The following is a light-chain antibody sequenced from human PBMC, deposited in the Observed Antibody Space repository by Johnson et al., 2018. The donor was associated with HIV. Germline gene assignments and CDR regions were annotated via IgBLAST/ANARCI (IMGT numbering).Light chain of an antibody. CDR1: SSNIGNNY. V-gene: IGLV1-51*01. CDR3: GTWDSSLSAYV. Sequence: QSVLTQPPSVSAAPGQKVTISCSGSSSNIGNNYVSWYQQVPGTAPKLLIYDNNKRPSGIPDRFSGSKSGTSATLGITGLQTGDEADYYCGTWDSSLSAYVFRTWTKVTVL. CDR2: DNN. J-gene: IGLJ1*01.